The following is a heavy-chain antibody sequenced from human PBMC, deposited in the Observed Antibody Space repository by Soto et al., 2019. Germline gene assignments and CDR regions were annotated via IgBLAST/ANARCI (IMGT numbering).Heavy chain of an antibody. J-gene: IGHJ6*02. V-gene: IGHV4-59*01. CDR2: VSYSGRT. D-gene: IGHD1-26*01. CDR3: ARDRGYSGSYYPIYYYYYGMDV. Sequence: PSETLSLTCTVSGGSINNYYWNWIRQPPGKGLEWIGYVSYSGRTNYNPSLKSRVNMLVDKSKNQFSLNLTSVTAADTAVYYCARDRGYSGSYYPIYYYYYGMDVWGQGTTVTVSS. CDR1: GGSINNYY.